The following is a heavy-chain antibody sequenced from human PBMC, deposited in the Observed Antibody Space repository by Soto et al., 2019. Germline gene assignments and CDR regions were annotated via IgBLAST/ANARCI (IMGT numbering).Heavy chain of an antibody. CDR1: GGSISSSNW. D-gene: IGHD6-13*01. V-gene: IGHV4-4*02. J-gene: IGHJ4*02. CDR2: IYHSGST. CDR3: TRCISAAGPIDY. Sequence: QVQLQESGPGLVKPSGTLSLTCAVSGGSISSSNWWSWVRQPPGKGLEWVGEIYHSGSTNYNQSLKSRVPKSVDKPKNQFSLKLSSVTAADTALYYWTRCISAAGPIDYWGQGTLVTVSS.